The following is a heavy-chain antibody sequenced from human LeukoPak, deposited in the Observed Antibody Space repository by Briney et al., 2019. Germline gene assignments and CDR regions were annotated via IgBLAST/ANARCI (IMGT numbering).Heavy chain of an antibody. J-gene: IGHJ4*02. V-gene: IGHV3-11*01. CDR3: ARCFPPQAYYYGSGSYSH. D-gene: IGHD3-10*01. CDR1: GFTFSDYY. Sequence: GGSLRLSCAASGFTFSDYYMSWIRQAPGKGLEWVSFISGSATTTYYVDSVKGRFTLSRDNAKNSLYLQMNSLRAEDTAVYYCARCFPPQAYYYGSGSYSHWGQGTLVTVSS. CDR2: ISGSATTT.